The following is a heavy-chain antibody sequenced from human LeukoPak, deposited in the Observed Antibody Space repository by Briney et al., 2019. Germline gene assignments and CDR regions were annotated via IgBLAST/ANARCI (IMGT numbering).Heavy chain of an antibody. Sequence: TSETLSLTCAVSGYSISSGYYWGWIRPPPGKGLEWIGSIYHSGSTSYHPSLKSRVTISVDTSKTQFSLKLSSVTAADTAVYYCARLSGSYRELVRPLDYWGQGTLVTVSS. J-gene: IGHJ4*02. D-gene: IGHD1-26*01. CDR1: GYSISSGYY. CDR2: IYHSGST. V-gene: IGHV4-38-2*01. CDR3: ARLSGSYRELVRPLDY.